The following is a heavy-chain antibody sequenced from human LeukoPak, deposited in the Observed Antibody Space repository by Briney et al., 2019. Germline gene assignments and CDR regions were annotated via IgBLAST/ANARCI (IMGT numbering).Heavy chain of an antibody. CDR2: INPSGGST. CDR1: GYTFTGYY. Sequence: ASVKVSCKASGYTFTGYYMHWVRQAPGQGLEWMGIINPSGGSTSYAQKFQGRVTMTRDTSTSTVYMELSSLRSEDTAVYYCARVGATEYEYFQHWGQGTLVTVSS. D-gene: IGHD1-26*01. J-gene: IGHJ1*01. V-gene: IGHV1-46*01. CDR3: ARVGATEYEYFQH.